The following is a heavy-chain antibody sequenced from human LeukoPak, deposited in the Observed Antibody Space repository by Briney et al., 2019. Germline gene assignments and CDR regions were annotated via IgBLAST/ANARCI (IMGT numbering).Heavy chain of an antibody. V-gene: IGHV3-7*03. Sequence: GGSLRLSCATSGFTFHNYWMSWVRHAPGKGLEWLANIRPDGGEAWYVDSVKGRFTISRDNAKRTLYLQMSSLRAEDAATYYCARVDSDGNWYYYFYWGQGTPVTVSS. CDR3: ARVDSDGNWYYYFY. D-gene: IGHD1-1*01. CDR1: GFTFHNYW. J-gene: IGHJ4*02. CDR2: IRPDGGEA.